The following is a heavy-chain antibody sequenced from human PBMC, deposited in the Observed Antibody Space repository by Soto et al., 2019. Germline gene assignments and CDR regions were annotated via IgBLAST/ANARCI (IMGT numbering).Heavy chain of an antibody. CDR3: ARSPNYYYYGFDV. Sequence: SETLSLTCTVSGGSVSSGDYFWSWLRQSPGKRLEWIAYIYYSGSTNYNPSLKSRATISVDTSKSQVSLTLTSMTAADAALYYCARSPNYYYYGFDVWGQGTAVTV. V-gene: IGHV4-61*08. CDR1: GGSVSSGDYF. D-gene: IGHD3-10*01. CDR2: IYYSGST. J-gene: IGHJ6*02.